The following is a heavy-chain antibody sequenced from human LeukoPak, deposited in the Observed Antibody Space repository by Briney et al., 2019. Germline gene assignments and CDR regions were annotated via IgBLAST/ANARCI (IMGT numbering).Heavy chain of an antibody. J-gene: IGHJ6*02. CDR2: ISSSGSTI. CDR1: GFTFSDYY. CDR3: ARDDWFSYYYYGMDV. D-gene: IGHD3-9*01. Sequence: QSGGSLRLSCVASGFTFSDYYMSWIRQAPGKGLEWVSYISSSGSTIYYADSVKGRFTISRDNAKNSLYLQMNSLRAEDTAVYYCARDDWFSYYYYGMDVWGQGTTVTVSS. V-gene: IGHV3-11*01.